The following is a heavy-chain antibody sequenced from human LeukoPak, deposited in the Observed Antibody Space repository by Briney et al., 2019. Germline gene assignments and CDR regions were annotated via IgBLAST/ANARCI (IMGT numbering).Heavy chain of an antibody. CDR3: AKDSLRQSIVGTTTRGFNDY. CDR1: GFTLSSYG. CDR2: IRYDGSNK. Sequence: GGSLRLSCAASGFTLSSYGMHWVRQAPGKGLEWVAFIRYDGSNKYYADSVKGRFTISRDNSKNTLYLQMNSLRAEDTAVYYCAKDSLRQSIVGTTTRGFNDYWGQGTLVTVSS. V-gene: IGHV3-30*02. J-gene: IGHJ4*02. D-gene: IGHD1-26*01.